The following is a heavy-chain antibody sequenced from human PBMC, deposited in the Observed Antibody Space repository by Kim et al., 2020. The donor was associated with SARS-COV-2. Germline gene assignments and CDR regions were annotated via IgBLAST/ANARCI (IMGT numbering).Heavy chain of an antibody. CDR2: IYYSGST. V-gene: IGHV4-59*01. CDR1: GGSISSYY. Sequence: SETLSLTCTVSGGSISSYYWSWIRQPPGKGLEWIGYIYYSGSTNYNPSLKSRVTISVDTSKNQFSLKLSSVTAADTAVYYCARLAGGGLGYSYGTYWFDPWGQGTLVTVSS. CDR3: ARLAGGGLGYSYGTYWFDP. J-gene: IGHJ5*02. D-gene: IGHD5-18*01.